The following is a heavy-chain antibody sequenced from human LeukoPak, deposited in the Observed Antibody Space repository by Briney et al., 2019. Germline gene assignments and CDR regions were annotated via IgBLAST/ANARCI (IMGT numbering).Heavy chain of an antibody. CDR2: IKEDGSEK. V-gene: IGHV3-7*01. Sequence: PGGSLRLSCAASGFVFGTYWMTWVRQAPGKGLEWVANIKEDGSEKYYMDSVKGRFTISRDNAKNSLYLQINSLRVEETVVYYCARGDRRFEYWGQGTLVTVSS. CDR3: ARGDRRFEY. J-gene: IGHJ4*02. CDR1: GFVFGTYW. D-gene: IGHD2-21*01.